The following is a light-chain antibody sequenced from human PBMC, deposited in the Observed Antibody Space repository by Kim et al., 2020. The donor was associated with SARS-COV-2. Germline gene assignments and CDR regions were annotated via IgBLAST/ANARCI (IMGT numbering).Light chain of an antibody. CDR3: QHYGNSLFT. CDR2: GAS. J-gene: IGKJ3*01. Sequence: LAPGERATRSCRARQSVSSSYLAWYQQKPGQAPRLLIYGASSRATGIPDRFSGSGSGTDFTLTISRLEPEDFAVYYCQHYGNSLFTFGPGTKVDIK. CDR1: QSVSSSY. V-gene: IGKV3-20*01.